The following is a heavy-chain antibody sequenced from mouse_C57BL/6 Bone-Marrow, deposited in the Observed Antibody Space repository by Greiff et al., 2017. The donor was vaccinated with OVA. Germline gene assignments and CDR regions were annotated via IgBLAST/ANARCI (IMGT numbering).Heavy chain of an antibody. D-gene: IGHD2-3*01. J-gene: IGHJ2*01. V-gene: IGHV1-50*01. Sequence: VQLQQPGAELVKPGASVKLSCKASGYTFTSYWMQWVKQRPGQGLEWIGEIDPSDSYTNYNQKFKGKATLTVDTSSSTAYMQLSSLTSEDSAVYYCARYPDGYLFDYWGQGTTLTVSS. CDR1: GYTFTSYW. CDR3: ARYPDGYLFDY. CDR2: IDPSDSYT.